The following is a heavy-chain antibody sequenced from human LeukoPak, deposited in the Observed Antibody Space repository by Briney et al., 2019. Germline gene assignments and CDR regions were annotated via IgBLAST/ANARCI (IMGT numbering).Heavy chain of an antibody. D-gene: IGHD2-15*01. CDR3: ARDFRVCSSGSCYSGPFDY. J-gene: IGHJ4*02. V-gene: IGHV4-38-2*02. Sequence: PSETLSLTCTVSGYSISSDYFWGWIRQSPGKGLECIGSIYHSWSTYFNPSLKSRVTISVDTSKNQFSLKLSSVTAADTAVYYCARDFRVCSSGSCYSGPFDYWGQGTLVTVSS. CDR2: IYHSWST. CDR1: GYSISSDYF.